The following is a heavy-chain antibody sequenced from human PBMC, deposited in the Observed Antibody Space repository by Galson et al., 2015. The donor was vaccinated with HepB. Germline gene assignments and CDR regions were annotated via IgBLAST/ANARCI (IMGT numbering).Heavy chain of an antibody. CDR2: IYSGGST. D-gene: IGHD6-25*01. J-gene: IGHJ6*02. CDR3: ARDGFFNDSSAYGGYYYGMDV. Sequence: LRLSCAASGFTVSSNYMSWVRQDPGEGLEWVSVIYSGGSTYYADSVKVRFTIARDNSKNTLYLQMNSVRAEDTAVYYCARDGFFNDSSAYGGYYYGMDVWGQGTTVTVSS. V-gene: IGHV3-53*01. CDR1: GFTVSSNY.